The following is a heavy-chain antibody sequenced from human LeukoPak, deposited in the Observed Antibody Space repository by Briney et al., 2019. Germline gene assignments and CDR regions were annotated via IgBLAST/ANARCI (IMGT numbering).Heavy chain of an antibody. CDR1: GGSISSYY. V-gene: IGHV4-59*05. CDR2: IYYGGST. J-gene: IGHJ4*02. D-gene: IGHD2-2*02. Sequence: SETLSLTCTVSGGSISSYYWSWIRQPPGKGLEWIGSIYYGGSTYYNPSLKSRVTISVDTSKTQFSLKLSSVTAADTAVHYCARHYCSSTSCHTMAFDYWGQGTLVTVSS. CDR3: ARHYCSSTSCHTMAFDY.